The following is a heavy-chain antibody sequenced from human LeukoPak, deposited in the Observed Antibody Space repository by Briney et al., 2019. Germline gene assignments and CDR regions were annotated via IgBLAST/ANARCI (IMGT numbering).Heavy chain of an antibody. J-gene: IGHJ4*02. Sequence: GGSLRLSWVASGLTFSNSAMHWVRQAPGKGLEWVAIMSFDGSHERYGDSVKGRFTLSRDNSKNTLYLQINSLRTEDTAVYYCARGGKCSDGKCYLIDYWGQGTLVTVSS. D-gene: IGHD2-15*01. V-gene: IGHV3-30*04. CDR2: MSFDGSHE. CDR1: GLTFSNSA. CDR3: ARGGKCSDGKCYLIDY.